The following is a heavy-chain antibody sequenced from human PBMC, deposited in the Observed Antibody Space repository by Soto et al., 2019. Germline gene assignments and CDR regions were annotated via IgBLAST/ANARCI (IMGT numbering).Heavy chain of an antibody. Sequence: EVQLVESGGGLVQPGGSLRLSCAASGFTFRNYPMNWVRQAPGKGLEWVSHISGSSGTIHYADSVKGRFTISRDNSKNSLYLQMNSLRDEDTAMYFCARETDTALPRPRSGFDYWGQGTLVTASS. J-gene: IGHJ4*02. D-gene: IGHD5-18*01. CDR2: ISGSSGTI. CDR1: GFTFRNYP. V-gene: IGHV3-48*02. CDR3: ARETDTALPRPRSGFDY.